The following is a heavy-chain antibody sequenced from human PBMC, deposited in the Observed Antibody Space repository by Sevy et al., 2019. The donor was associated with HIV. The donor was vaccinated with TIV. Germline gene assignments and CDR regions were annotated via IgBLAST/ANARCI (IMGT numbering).Heavy chain of an antibody. Sequence: ETLSLTCTVSGDSIDSSACYWGWIRQPPGKGLEWIGSIYSSGSTYDNPSLKSRVTITVDTSKNQFSLRLSSVTAADTAVYYCARHGATLLGATWFDPWGQGTLVTVSS. V-gene: IGHV4-39*01. J-gene: IGHJ5*02. CDR2: IYSSGST. D-gene: IGHD1-26*01. CDR3: ARHGATLLGATWFDP. CDR1: GDSIDSSACY.